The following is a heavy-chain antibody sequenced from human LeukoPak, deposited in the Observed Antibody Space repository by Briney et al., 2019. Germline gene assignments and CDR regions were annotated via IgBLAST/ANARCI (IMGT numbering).Heavy chain of an antibody. V-gene: IGHV3-7*03. J-gene: IGHJ4*02. CDR2: IKRDGSEK. CDR1: GFTFSSYW. CDR3: ARAPGDPPNY. Sequence: GGSLRLSCAASGFTFSSYWMSWVRQAPGKGLEWVANIKRDGSEKYHVDSVKGRFTISRDNAKNSLYLQMNSLRAEDTAMYYCARAPGDPPNYWGQGTPVTVSS. D-gene: IGHD4-17*01.